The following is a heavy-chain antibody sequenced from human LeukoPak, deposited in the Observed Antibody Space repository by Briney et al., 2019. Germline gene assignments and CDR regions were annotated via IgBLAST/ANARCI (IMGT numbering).Heavy chain of an antibody. CDR1: GLTFSSSW. CDR2: INQDGSGK. Sequence: GGSLRLSCAASGLTFSSSWMSSVRQAPGKGLEWVANINQDGSGKYYADSVNGRFTISRDNAKNSLYLQMNSLRAEDTAVYYCAKDSYSRGDYWGQGTLVTVSS. J-gene: IGHJ4*02. D-gene: IGHD6-13*01. V-gene: IGHV3-7*01. CDR3: AKDSYSRGDY.